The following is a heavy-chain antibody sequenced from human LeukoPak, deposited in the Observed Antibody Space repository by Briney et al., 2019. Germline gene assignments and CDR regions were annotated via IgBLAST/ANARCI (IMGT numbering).Heavy chain of an antibody. J-gene: IGHJ5*02. CDR2: ISGSGGST. V-gene: IGHV3-23*01. CDR3: AKDPYSSSWYFWFGP. D-gene: IGHD6-13*01. Sequence: PGASLRLSCAASGFTFSSYAMSWVRQAPGKGLEWVSAISGSGGSTYYADSVKGRFTISRDNSKNTLYLQMNSLRAEDTAVYYCAKDPYSSSWYFWFGPWGQGTLVTVSS. CDR1: GFTFSSYA.